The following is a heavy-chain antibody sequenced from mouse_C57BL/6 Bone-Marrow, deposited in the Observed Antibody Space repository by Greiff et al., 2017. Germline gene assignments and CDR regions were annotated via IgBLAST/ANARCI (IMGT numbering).Heavy chain of an antibody. CDR3: ARRGSRYFDV. Sequence: EVKLMESGGDLVKPGGSLKLSCAASGFTFSSYGMSWVRQTPDKRLEWVATISSGGSYTYYPDSVKGRFTISRDNAKNTLYLQMSSLKSKDTAMYYCARRGSRYFDVWGTGTTVTVSS. CDR1: GFTFSSYG. CDR2: ISSGGSYT. J-gene: IGHJ1*03. V-gene: IGHV5-6*02.